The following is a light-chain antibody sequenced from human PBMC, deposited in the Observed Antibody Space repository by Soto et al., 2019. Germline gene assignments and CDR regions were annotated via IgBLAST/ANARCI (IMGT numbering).Light chain of an antibody. CDR3: QQYNSYPLT. J-gene: IGKJ4*01. CDR2: KAS. V-gene: IGKV1-5*03. Sequence: DIQMTQSPSTLSASVGDRVTITCRASQSISSWLAWYQQKPGKAPKLLIYKASSLESGVPSRFSGSGSGTEFTLSISSLQPDDFATYYCQQYNSYPLTFGGGTPVELK. CDR1: QSISSW.